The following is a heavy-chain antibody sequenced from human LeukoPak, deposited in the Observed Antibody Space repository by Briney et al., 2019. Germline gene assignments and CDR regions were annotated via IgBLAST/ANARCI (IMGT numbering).Heavy chain of an antibody. Sequence: SETLSLTFTVSGGSISSGSYYWSWIRQPAGKGLEWIGRIYTSGSTNYNPSLKSRVTISVDTSKNQFSLKLSSVTAADTAVYYCARDYCGGDCYLDSWFDPWGQGTLVTVSS. D-gene: IGHD2-21*01. CDR3: ARDYCGGDCYLDSWFDP. V-gene: IGHV4-61*02. CDR2: IYTSGST. J-gene: IGHJ5*02. CDR1: GGSISSGSYY.